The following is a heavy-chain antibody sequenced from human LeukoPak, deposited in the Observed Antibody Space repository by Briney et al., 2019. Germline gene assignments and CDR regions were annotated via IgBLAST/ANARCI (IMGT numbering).Heavy chain of an antibody. CDR2: INPNSGGT. CDR3: ARGLGGLGIFDY. Sequence: ASVKVSCKASGYTFTGYYMHWVRQAPGQGLEWMGRINPNSGGTNYAQKFQGRVTMTRDTSISTAYMELSRLRSGDTAVYYCARGLGGLGIFDYWGQGTLVTVSS. CDR1: GYTFTGYY. D-gene: IGHD7-27*01. J-gene: IGHJ4*02. V-gene: IGHV1-2*06.